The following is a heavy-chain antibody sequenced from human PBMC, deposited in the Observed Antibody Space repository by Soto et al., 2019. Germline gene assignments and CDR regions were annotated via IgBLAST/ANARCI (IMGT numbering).Heavy chain of an antibody. CDR1: CGAISSCGYY. V-gene: IGHV4-30-4*01. Sequence: TLSLRHTVSCGAISSCGYYGSWIRQPPGKGLEWIGYIYYSGSTYHHPSPKSRVTISADTSKHQFSLKLSSVTAAAPAVYYCARATLYSSGPRLDYWGQGTLVTVS. CDR2: IYYSGST. D-gene: IGHD6-19*01. J-gene: IGHJ4*02. CDR3: ARATLYSSGPRLDY.